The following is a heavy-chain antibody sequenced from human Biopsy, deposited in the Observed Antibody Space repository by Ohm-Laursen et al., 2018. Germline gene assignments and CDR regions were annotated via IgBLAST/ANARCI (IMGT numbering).Heavy chain of an antibody. CDR2: IVPILGHL. V-gene: IGHV1-69*04. CDR1: GGPSSNYA. D-gene: IGHD3-3*01. J-gene: IGHJ4*02. CDR3: AADADGYYTEFDY. Sequence: SSVKVSCKASGGPSSNYAFSWVRQAPGQGLEWVGRIVPILGHLNYAQRFQGRASITADKSTSYVYMELSRLTSGDTAVYYCAADADGYYTEFDYWGPGTLVTVSS.